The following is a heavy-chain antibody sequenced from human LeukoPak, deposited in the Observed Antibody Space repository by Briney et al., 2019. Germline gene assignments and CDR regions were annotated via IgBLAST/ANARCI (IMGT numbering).Heavy chain of an antibody. CDR1: GYTFTSYG. D-gene: IGHD2-15*01. J-gene: IGHJ5*02. CDR3: ARDIKRYCSGGSCYPGT. V-gene: IGHV1-18*01. CDR2: ISAYNGNT. Sequence: GASVKVSCKASGYTFTSYGISWVRQAPGQGLEWMGWISAYNGNTNYAQKLQGRVTMTTDTSTSTAYMELRSLRSDDTAVYYCARDIKRYCSGGSCYPGTWGQGTLVTVSS.